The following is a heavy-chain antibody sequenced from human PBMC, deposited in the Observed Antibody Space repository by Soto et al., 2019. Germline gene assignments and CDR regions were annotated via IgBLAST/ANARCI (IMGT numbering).Heavy chain of an antibody. V-gene: IGHV3-23*01. CDR2: FSGSGGSQ. CDR3: AKDVYYYDSSGYYTPSYGY. Sequence: GGSLRLSCAASGFTCSSYAMSWVRQAPGKGLEWVSAFSGSGGSQDYADSVKGRFTISRDNSKNQRNLQMNSLRAEVTAVDYCAKDVYYYDSSGYYTPSYGYWGQGTLVTVSS. D-gene: IGHD3-22*01. J-gene: IGHJ4*02. CDR1: GFTCSSYA.